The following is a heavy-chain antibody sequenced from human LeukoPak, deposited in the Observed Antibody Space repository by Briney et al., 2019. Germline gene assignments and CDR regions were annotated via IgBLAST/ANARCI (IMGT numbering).Heavy chain of an antibody. V-gene: IGHV3-53*01. D-gene: IGHD1-26*01. J-gene: IGHJ3*02. Sequence: GSLRLSCAASGFTVSSNYMSWVRQAPGKGLEWVSVIYSGGSTYYADSVKGRFTISRDNSKNTLYLQMNSLRAEDTAVYYCASQYNSGSYSHAFDIWGQGTMVTVSS. CDR3: ASQYNSGSYSHAFDI. CDR2: IYSGGST. CDR1: GFTVSSNY.